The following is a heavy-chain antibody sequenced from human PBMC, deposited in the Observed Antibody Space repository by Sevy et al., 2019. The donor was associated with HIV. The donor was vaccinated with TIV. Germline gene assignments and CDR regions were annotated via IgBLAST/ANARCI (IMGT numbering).Heavy chain of an antibody. D-gene: IGHD6-13*01. CDR1: GFTFSNAW. Sequence: GGSLRLSCAASGFTFSNAWMSWVRQAPGKGLEWVGRIKSETEGGAADYAAPVKGRFTILRDDSKNTLFLQMNSLKTEDTAIYYCATYLSTWYEGLSWGQGTLVTVSS. CDR2: IKSETEGGAA. J-gene: IGHJ5*02. V-gene: IGHV3-15*01. CDR3: ATYLSTWYEGLS.